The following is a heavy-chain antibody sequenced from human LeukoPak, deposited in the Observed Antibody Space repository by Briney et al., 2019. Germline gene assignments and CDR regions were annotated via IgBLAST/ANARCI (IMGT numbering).Heavy chain of an antibody. CDR2: IKQDGSEK. CDR1: GFTVSTKY. V-gene: IGHV3-7*01. CDR3: AREEEYFDY. J-gene: IGHJ4*02. Sequence: GGSLRLSCAVSGFTVSTKYMSWVRQAPGKGLEWVANIKQDGSEKYYVDSVKGRFTISRDNAKNSLYLQMNSLRAEDTAVYYCAREEEYFDYWGQGTLVTVSS.